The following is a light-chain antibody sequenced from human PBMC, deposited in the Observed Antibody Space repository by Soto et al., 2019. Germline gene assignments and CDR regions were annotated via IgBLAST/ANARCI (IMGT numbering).Light chain of an antibody. Sequence: QSVLTQPASVSGSPGQSITISCTGASSDVGGYNSVCWYQQHPGKAPKLMIYEVSNRPSGVSNRFSGSKSGNTASLTISGLQAEDEADYYCSSYTSSSTLVVFGGGTQLTVL. CDR2: EVS. J-gene: IGLJ2*01. CDR3: SSYTSSSTLVV. V-gene: IGLV2-14*01. CDR1: SSDVGGYNS.